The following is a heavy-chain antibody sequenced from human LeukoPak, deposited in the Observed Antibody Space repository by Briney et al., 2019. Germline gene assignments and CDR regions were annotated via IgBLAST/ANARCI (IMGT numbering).Heavy chain of an antibody. Sequence: SKTLSLTCTVSGDSITNNNCYWGWVRQPPGKGLEWIASIYYSGSSYYNPSLKSRVTVSVDTSKNQFSLKLSSVTAADTAVYYCVRLDYSNFFDYWGQGTLVTVSS. CDR1: GDSITNNNCY. J-gene: IGHJ4*02. V-gene: IGHV4-39*07. CDR2: IYYSGSS. CDR3: VRLDYSNFFDY. D-gene: IGHD4-11*01.